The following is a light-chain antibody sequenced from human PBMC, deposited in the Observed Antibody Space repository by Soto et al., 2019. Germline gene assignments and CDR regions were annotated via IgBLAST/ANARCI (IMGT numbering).Light chain of an antibody. CDR3: QQYNSYSRS. J-gene: IGKJ1*01. V-gene: IGKV1-5*01. CDR2: DAS. CDR1: QSISSW. Sequence: DILMTQSPSTLSASVGDRVTITCRASQSISSWLAWYQQKPGKAPKLVIYDASSLESGVPSRFGGSGSGTEFTLTICSLQPDDFAYYGCQQYNSYSRSFGQGTRVEIK.